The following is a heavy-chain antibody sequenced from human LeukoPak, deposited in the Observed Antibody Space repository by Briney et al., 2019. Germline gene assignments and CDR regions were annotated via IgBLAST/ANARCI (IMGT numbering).Heavy chain of an antibody. J-gene: IGHJ4*02. D-gene: IGHD6-19*01. V-gene: IGHV3-23*01. CDR2: ISGSGGST. CDR1: GFTFSSYA. CDR3: AKDLGSGWYHPGYYFDY. Sequence: GGSLRLSCAASGFTFSSYAMSWVRQAPGKGLEWVSAISGSGGSTYYADSVKGRFTISRDTSKNTLYMQMNSLRAEDTAVYYCAKDLGSGWYHPGYYFDYWGQGTLVTVSS.